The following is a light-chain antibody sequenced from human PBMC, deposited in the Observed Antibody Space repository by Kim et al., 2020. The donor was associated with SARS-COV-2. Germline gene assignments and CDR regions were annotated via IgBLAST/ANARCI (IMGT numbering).Light chain of an antibody. V-gene: IGKV1D-13*01. J-gene: IGKJ4*01. Sequence: ASVGDRVTITGRASQGIRSALAWYQQRPGKAPKVLIYDASSLESGFPSRFSGSGSGKDFTLTISSLQPEDSATYYCQQFNNYPLTFGGGTKVDIK. CDR1: QGIRSA. CDR3: QQFNNYPLT. CDR2: DAS.